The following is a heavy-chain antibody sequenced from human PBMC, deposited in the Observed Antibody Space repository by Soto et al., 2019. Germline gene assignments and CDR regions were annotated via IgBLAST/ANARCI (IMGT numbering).Heavy chain of an antibody. Sequence: EVQLLESGGGLVQPGGSLRLSCAASGFTFSIYAMSWVRQAPGKGLEWVSAISGSGGTTYYADSVKGRFTISRDNSKNTLYLQMNSLRAEDTAVYYCASPPSGYNSYYFDYWGQGTLVTVSS. J-gene: IGHJ4*02. CDR2: ISGSGGTT. CDR1: GFTFSIYA. V-gene: IGHV3-23*01. D-gene: IGHD5-12*01. CDR3: ASPPSGYNSYYFDY.